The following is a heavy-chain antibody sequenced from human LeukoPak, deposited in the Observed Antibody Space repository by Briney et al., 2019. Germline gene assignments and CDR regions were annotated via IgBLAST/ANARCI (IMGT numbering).Heavy chain of an antibody. CDR1: GFTFSSYS. CDR3: ASSAPAANRPFYYYYYMDV. D-gene: IGHD2-2*01. V-gene: IGHV3-21*01. J-gene: IGHJ6*03. Sequence: GGSLRLSCAASGFTFSSYSMNWVRQAPGKGLEWVSSISGSSSYIYYADSVKGRFTISRDNAKNSLYLQMNSLRAEDTAVYYCASSAPAANRPFYYYYYMDVWGKGTTLTVSS. CDR2: ISGSSSYI.